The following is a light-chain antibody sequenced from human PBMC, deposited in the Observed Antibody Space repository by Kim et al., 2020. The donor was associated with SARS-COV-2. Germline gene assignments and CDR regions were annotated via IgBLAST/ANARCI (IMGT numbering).Light chain of an antibody. J-gene: IGLJ3*02. CDR3: QVWDSSSDHPV. Sequence: PGKTARITCGGNNIGSKSVHWYQQKPGQAPVLVIYYDSDRPSGIPERFCGSNSGNTATLTISRVEAGDEADYYCQVWDSSSDHPVFGGGTQLTV. CDR1: NIGSKS. V-gene: IGLV3-21*04. CDR2: YDS.